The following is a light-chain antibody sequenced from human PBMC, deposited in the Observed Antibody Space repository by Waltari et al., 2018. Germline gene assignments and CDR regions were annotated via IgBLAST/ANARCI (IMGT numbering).Light chain of an antibody. V-gene: IGKV1-39*01. Sequence: DIQMTQSPSSLSTSVGDRVTITCRASQSISTYLNWYQQTPGKAPKLLIYAASSLQSGVPSRFSGSGSGTDFTLTISRLQPEDFVTYYCQQSYSTPRTFGQGTRLAIK. CDR2: AAS. CDR1: QSISTY. CDR3: QQSYSTPRT. J-gene: IGKJ2*01.